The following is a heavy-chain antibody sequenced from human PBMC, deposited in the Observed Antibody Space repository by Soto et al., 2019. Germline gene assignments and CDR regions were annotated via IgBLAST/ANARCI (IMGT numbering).Heavy chain of an antibody. CDR1: GFTFSSYS. CDR3: ARDGSSSPLPNFYYYMDV. Sequence: PGGSLRLSCAASGFTFSSYSMNWVRQAPGKGLEWVSSISSSSSYIYYADSVKGRFTISRDNAKNSLYLQMNSLRAEDTAVYYCARDGSSSPLPNFYYYMDVWGKGTKVTVSS. CDR2: ISSSSSYI. D-gene: IGHD6-6*01. J-gene: IGHJ6*03. V-gene: IGHV3-21*01.